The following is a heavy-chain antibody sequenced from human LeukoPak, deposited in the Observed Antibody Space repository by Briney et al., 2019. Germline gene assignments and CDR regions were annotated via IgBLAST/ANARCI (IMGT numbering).Heavy chain of an antibody. CDR2: ISYDGSNK. J-gene: IGHJ4*02. V-gene: IGHV3-30*18. D-gene: IGHD5-18*01. CDR1: GFTFGSYT. Sequence: GGSLRLSCAASGFTFGSYTMNWVRQAPGNGLEWVALISYDGSNKYYIDSVKGRFTISRDNSKNTLYLQMDSLRAEDTAVYYCAKDRGYSYGYFDYWGQGTLVTVSP. CDR3: AKDRGYSYGYFDY.